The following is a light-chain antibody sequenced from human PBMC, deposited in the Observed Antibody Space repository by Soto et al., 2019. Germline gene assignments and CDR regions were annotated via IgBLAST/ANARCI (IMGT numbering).Light chain of an antibody. Sequence: EIVMTQSPATLSVSPGERXXLXXXXIQSVSSNLAWYQQKPGQAPRLLIYGASTRATGIPARFSGSGSGTEFTLTISSLQSEDFAVYYCQQYNNWPPTWTFGQGTKVDIK. V-gene: IGKV3-15*01. J-gene: IGKJ1*01. CDR1: QSVSSN. CDR3: QQYNNWPPTWT. CDR2: GAS.